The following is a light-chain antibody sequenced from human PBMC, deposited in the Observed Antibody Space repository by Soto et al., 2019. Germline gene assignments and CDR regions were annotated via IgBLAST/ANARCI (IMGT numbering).Light chain of an antibody. V-gene: IGKV1-5*03. CDR3: QQYESFVPLT. CDR1: QNINSW. CDR2: KAS. Sequence: DIQMTQSPSTLSASVGDRVTITCRASQNINSWLAWYQQKPGKAPKLLIYKASKLESGVPSRFSGSGSGTDFTLTISSLQPYDLATCHCQQYESFVPLTVGGGTKVEIK. J-gene: IGKJ4*01.